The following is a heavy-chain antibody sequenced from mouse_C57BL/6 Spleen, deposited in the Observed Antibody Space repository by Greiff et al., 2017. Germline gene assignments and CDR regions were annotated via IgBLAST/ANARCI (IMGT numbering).Heavy chain of an antibody. CDR2: IDPSDSYT. CDR3: AGGAQATWFAY. V-gene: IGHV1-69*01. J-gene: IGHJ3*01. D-gene: IGHD3-2*02. Sequence: QVQLQQPGAELVLPGASVKLSCKASGYTFTSYWMHWVKQRPGQGLEWIGEIDPSDSYTNYNQKFKGKSTLTVDKSSRTAYIQLSSLTYEDSAVYYCAGGAQATWFAYWGQGSLVTVSA. CDR1: GYTFTSYW.